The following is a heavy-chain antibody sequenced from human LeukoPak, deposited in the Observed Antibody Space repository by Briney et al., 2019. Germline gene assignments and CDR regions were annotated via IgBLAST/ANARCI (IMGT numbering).Heavy chain of an antibody. V-gene: IGHV3-74*01. CDR2: INSIGNSI. Sequence: PGGSLRLSCAASGFTFSNYWMHWVRQAPGKGLVWVSRINSIGNSIDYADSVNGRFTISRDNARKTVDLQMSSLRADDTAVYYCARYGSGSLELDYGMDVWGLGTTVTVSS. CDR3: ARYGSGSLELDYGMDV. J-gene: IGHJ6*02. D-gene: IGHD3-10*01. CDR1: GFTFSNYW.